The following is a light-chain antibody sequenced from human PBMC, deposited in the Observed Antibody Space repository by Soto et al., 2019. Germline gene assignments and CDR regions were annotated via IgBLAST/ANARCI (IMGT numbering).Light chain of an antibody. CDR2: EVS. Sequence: DVVMTQTPLSLSVAPGQPASISCKSSQSLLHITGETFLFWYLQKPGQSPQLLISEVSTRDSGVQRRFSVSGSGTDFTLEISRVETDDVGLYYCMQSTQLPPTFGQGTRLGIE. V-gene: IGKV2D-29*02. CDR1: QSLLHITGETF. J-gene: IGKJ5*01. CDR3: MQSTQLPPT.